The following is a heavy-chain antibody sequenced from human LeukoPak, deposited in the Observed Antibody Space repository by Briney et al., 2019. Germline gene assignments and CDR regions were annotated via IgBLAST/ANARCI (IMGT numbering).Heavy chain of an antibody. J-gene: IGHJ2*01. Sequence: GPVQVSFQASGYTFTNYGFSWVRPAPGQGLEWMGWIISYNGKTYYAQKLQGRVTMTTHTSTSTAYMELRNLRSDDTAVYYCARAEHTVMPLVLDLWGRGTLLTVSS. V-gene: IGHV1-18*01. D-gene: IGHD5-18*01. CDR1: GYTFTNYG. CDR3: ARAEHTVMPLVLDL. CDR2: IISYNGKT.